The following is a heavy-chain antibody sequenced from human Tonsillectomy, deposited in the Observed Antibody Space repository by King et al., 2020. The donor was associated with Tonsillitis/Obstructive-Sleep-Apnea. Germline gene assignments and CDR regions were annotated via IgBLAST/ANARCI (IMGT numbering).Heavy chain of an antibody. CDR1: GGSISNYY. CDR3: AREKDQYLYYFDL. D-gene: IGHD2-2*01. Sequence: VQLQESGPGLVKPSETLSLTCTVSGGSISNYYWSWIRQPPGKGLEWIGNIYYSGSTNYNPSLKSRVTISIDTSKKQFSLKLGSVTAADTAVYYCAREKDQYLYYFDLWGQGTLVTVSS. V-gene: IGHV4-59*01. J-gene: IGHJ4*02. CDR2: IYYSGST.